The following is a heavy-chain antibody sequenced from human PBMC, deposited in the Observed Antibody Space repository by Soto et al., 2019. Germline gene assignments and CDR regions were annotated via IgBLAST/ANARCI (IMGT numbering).Heavy chain of an antibody. V-gene: IGHV3-7*05. CDR2: IKQDGSEK. CDR1: GLTFCRYW. CDR3: ARDGTDYGDYVFGAGQHY. J-gene: IGHJ4*02. Sequence: GGSLRLYRPASGLTFCRYWLNWDRQAPGKGLEWGANIKQDGSEKYYVDSVKGRFTISRDNAKNSLYLQMNSLRAEDTAVYYCARDGTDYGDYVFGAGQHYWGQGTLVTVSS. D-gene: IGHD4-17*01.